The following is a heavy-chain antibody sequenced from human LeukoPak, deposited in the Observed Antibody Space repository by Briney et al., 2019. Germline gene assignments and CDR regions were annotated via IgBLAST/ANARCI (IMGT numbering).Heavy chain of an antibody. J-gene: IGHJ6*03. D-gene: IGHD3-16*01. CDR1: GYTFTSYD. Sequence: ASVKVSCKASGYTFTSYDINWVRQATGQGLEWMGWMNPNSGNTGYAQKFQGRVTITRNTSISTAYMELSSLRSEDTAVYYCARGFGGEVPGVNYYMDVWGKGTTVTVSS. CDR3: ARGFGGEVPGVNYYMDV. V-gene: IGHV1-8*03. CDR2: MNPNSGNT.